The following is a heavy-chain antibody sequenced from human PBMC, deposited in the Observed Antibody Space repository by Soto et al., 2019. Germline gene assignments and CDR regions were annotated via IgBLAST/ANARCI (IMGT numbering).Heavy chain of an antibody. CDR1: GGTFSSYA. CDR2: IIPIFGTA. V-gene: IGHV1-69*13. Sequence: SVKVSCKASGGTFSSYAISWVRQAPGQGLEWMGGIIPIFGTANYAQKFQGRVTITADESTSTAYMELSSLRSEDTAVYYCARGEMATINELFYYYYGMDVWGQGTTVTVSS. D-gene: IGHD5-12*01. CDR3: ARGEMATINELFYYYYGMDV. J-gene: IGHJ6*02.